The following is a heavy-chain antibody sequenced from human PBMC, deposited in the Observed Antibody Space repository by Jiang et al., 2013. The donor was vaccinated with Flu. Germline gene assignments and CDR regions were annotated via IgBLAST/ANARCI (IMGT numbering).Heavy chain of an antibody. J-gene: IGHJ4*02. Sequence: KPTQTLTLTCTFSGFSLSTSGVGVGWIRQPPGKALEWLALIYWDDDKRYSPSLKSRLTITKDTSKNQVVLTMTNMDPVDTATYYCAHRRNDVFWSGPYFDYWGQGTLVTVSS. CDR3: AHRRNDVFWSGPYFDY. CDR2: IYWDDDK. D-gene: IGHD3-3*01. V-gene: IGHV2-5*02. CDR1: GFSLSTSGVG.